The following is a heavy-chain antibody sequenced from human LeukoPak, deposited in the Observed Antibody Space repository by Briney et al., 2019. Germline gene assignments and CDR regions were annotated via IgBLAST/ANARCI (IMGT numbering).Heavy chain of an antibody. CDR3: AGSWTTVTVDY. CDR1: GGSISSYY. Sequence: SETLSLTCSVSGGSISSYYWSWIRQPPGKGLEWIGYIYYSGSTNYNPSLRSRVTISVDTSKNQFSLKLSSVTAADTAVYYCAGSWTTVTVDYWGQGTLVTVSS. D-gene: IGHD4-17*01. J-gene: IGHJ4*02. CDR2: IYYSGST. V-gene: IGHV4-59*01.